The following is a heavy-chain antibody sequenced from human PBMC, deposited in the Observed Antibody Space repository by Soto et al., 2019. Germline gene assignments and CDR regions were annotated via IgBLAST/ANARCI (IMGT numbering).Heavy chain of an antibody. J-gene: IGHJ6*02. D-gene: IGHD1-1*01. Sequence: GGSLRLSCAASGFAFSSYWMHWVRQATGKGLVWVSRINSDGSSTSYADSVKGRFTISRDNAKNTLYLQMNSLRAEDTAVYYCARERQSYYYYYGMDVWGQGTTVTVSS. V-gene: IGHV3-74*01. CDR1: GFAFSSYW. CDR2: INSDGSST. CDR3: ARERQSYYYYYGMDV.